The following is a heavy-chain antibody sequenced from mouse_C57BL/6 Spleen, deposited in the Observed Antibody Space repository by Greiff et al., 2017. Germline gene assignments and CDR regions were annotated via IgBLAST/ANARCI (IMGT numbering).Heavy chain of an antibody. J-gene: IGHJ4*01. Sequence: QVQLQQSGPELVKPGASVKISCKASGYAFSSSWMNWVKQRPGKGLEWIGRIYPGDGDTNYNGKFKGKATLTADTSSSTAYMQLNSLTSEDSAVYFCARIYYYGSSCAMDYWGQGTSVTVSS. V-gene: IGHV1-82*01. CDR2: IYPGDGDT. CDR3: ARIYYYGSSCAMDY. CDR1: GYAFSSSW. D-gene: IGHD1-1*01.